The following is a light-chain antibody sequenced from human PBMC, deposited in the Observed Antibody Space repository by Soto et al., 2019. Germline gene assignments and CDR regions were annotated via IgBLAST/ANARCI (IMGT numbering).Light chain of an antibody. V-gene: IGKV3-20*01. Sequence: GLTQSPATLYLSTGERATLSCRASQSVISSHFAWYQQKPGQAPRLLISSSSIRATGVPERFSGSGSGTAFTLTINRLEPEDSAVYYCHQYGNSPLTFGQGTKVDIK. CDR1: QSVISSH. CDR3: HQYGNSPLT. J-gene: IGKJ1*01. CDR2: SSS.